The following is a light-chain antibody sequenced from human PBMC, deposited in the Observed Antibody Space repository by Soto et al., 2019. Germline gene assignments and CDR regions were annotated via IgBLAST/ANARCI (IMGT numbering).Light chain of an antibody. CDR2: GSS. V-gene: IGKV3-20*01. CDR3: QQSYSTPWT. Sequence: EIVLTQSPGTLSSSPGQRATLSCRASQSVSSRFLAWYQQKPGQAPRLLIYGSSSRATGIPDRFSGSRSGTDFTLTISSLQPEDFATYYCQQSYSTPWTFGQGTKVDIK. J-gene: IGKJ1*01. CDR1: QSVSSRF.